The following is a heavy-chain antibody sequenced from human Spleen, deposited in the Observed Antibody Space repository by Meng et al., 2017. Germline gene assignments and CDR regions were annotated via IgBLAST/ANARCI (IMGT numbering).Heavy chain of an antibody. CDR2: INHSGST. CDR3: ARGPTTMAHDFDY. Sequence: VQLQQGVAGLLKPSETLSLTCVVSGGYFSDYYWSWIRPPPGKGLEWIGEINHSGSTNYNPSLESRATISVDTSQNNLSLKLSSVTAADSAVYYCARGPTTMAHDFDYWGQGTLVTVSS. CDR1: GGYFSDYY. D-gene: IGHD4-11*01. V-gene: IGHV4-34*01. J-gene: IGHJ4*02.